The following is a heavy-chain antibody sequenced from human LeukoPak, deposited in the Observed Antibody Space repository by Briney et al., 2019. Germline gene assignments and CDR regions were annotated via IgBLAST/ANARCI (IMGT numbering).Heavy chain of an antibody. CDR2: MNPNSGNT. CDR3: ARENKEQLVDY. Sequence: ASVKVSCKASGYTFTSYDINWVRQATGQGLEWMGWMNPNSGNTGYAQKFQGRVTMTRDTSISTAYMELSRLRSDDTAVYYCARENKEQLVDYWGQGTLVTVSS. CDR1: GYTFTSYD. J-gene: IGHJ4*02. V-gene: IGHV1-8*01. D-gene: IGHD6-6*01.